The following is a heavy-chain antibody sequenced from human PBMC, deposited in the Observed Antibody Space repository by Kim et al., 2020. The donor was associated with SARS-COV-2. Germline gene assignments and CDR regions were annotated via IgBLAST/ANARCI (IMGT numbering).Heavy chain of an antibody. CDR3: ARDSYRYDS. J-gene: IGHJ4*02. Sequence: GGSLRLSCAASGFPFNIFAMHWVRQAPGKGLEWVSFISRDTIATYYADSMKGRFIVSRDDSTNMLYLQLNNLRAEDSAVYYCARDSYRYDSWGRGTLVTV. CDR1: GFPFNIFA. CDR2: ISRDTIAT. V-gene: IGHV3-30*03. D-gene: IGHD5-18*01.